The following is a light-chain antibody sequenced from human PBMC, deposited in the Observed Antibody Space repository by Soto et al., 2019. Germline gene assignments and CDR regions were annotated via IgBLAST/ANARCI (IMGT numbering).Light chain of an antibody. J-gene: IGKJ2*01. CDR1: ESVSSNY. V-gene: IGKV3-20*01. CDR3: QQYGSSPPYT. CDR2: GAS. Sequence: EIGLTQSPGTLSLSPGEGATLSCRASESVSSNYLAWYQQEPGQAPRLLIFGASNRASDIPDRFSGSGSGTHFTLTISRLEPEDFAVYYCQQYGSSPPYTFGQGTKLEIK.